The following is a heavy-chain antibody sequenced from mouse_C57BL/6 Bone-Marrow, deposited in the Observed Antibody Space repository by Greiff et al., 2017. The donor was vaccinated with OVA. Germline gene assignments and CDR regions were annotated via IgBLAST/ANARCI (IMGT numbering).Heavy chain of an antibody. Sequence: EVKLMESGPVLVKPGASVKMSCKASGCTFTDYYMNWVKQSHGKSLEWIGVINPYNGGTSYNQKFKGKATLTVDKSSSTAYMELNSLTSEDSAVYYCARGNYDYDYFDYWGQGTTLTVSS. D-gene: IGHD2-4*01. J-gene: IGHJ2*01. CDR2: INPYNGGT. CDR1: GCTFTDYY. V-gene: IGHV1-19*01. CDR3: ARGNYDYDYFDY.